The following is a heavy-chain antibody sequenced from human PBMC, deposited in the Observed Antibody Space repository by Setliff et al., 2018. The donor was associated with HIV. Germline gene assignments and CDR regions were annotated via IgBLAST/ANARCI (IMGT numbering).Heavy chain of an antibody. V-gene: IGHV5-51*01. CDR1: GYNFTTYW. CDR2: IYPGVSHT. J-gene: IGHJ4*02. D-gene: IGHD3-22*01. CDR3: ARGPINYYDRVYFDY. Sequence: PGESLKISCKGSGYNFTTYWIGWVRQMPGKGLEWMGIIYPGVSHTRYSPSFQGQVTISDDTSISTAYLQWSSLKASDSATYYCARGPINYYDRVYFDYWGQGARVTVSS.